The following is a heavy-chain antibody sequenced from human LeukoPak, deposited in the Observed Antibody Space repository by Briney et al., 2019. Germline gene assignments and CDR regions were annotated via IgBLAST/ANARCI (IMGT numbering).Heavy chain of an antibody. J-gene: IGHJ6*03. V-gene: IGHV3-21*01. CDR1: GFIFSSYS. CDR2: ISSSSSYI. D-gene: IGHD1/OR15-1a*01. CDR3: GRCAGTPQYYYYYYYMDV. Sequence: PGGSLRLSCAASGFIFSSYSMNWVRQAPGKGLEWVSSISSSSSYIYYADSVKGRFTISRDNAKNSLYLQMNSLRGEDTAVYYCGRCAGTPQYYYYYYYMDVWGKGTTVTVSS.